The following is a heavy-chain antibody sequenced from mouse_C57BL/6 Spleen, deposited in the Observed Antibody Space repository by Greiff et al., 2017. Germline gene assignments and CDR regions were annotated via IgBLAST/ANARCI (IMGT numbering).Heavy chain of an antibody. V-gene: IGHV5-17*01. J-gene: IGHJ4*01. CDR2: ISSGSSTI. Sequence: EVQGVESGGGLVKPGGSLKLSCAASGFTFSDYGMHWVRQAPEKGLEWVAYISSGSSTIYYADTVKGRFTISRDNAKNTLFLQMTSLRSEDTAMYYCARGPMITTGYYYAMDYWGQGTSVTVSS. CDR1: GFTFSDYG. D-gene: IGHD2-4*01. CDR3: ARGPMITTGYYYAMDY.